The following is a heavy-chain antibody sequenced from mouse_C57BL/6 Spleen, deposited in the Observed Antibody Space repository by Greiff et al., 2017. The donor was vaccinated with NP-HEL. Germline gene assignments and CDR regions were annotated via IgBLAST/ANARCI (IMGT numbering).Heavy chain of an antibody. CDR1: GFTFTDYY. V-gene: IGHV7-3*01. D-gene: IGHD1-1*01. CDR3: ASSLAKSYAMDY. Sequence: EVQVVESGGGLVQPGGSLSLSCAASGFTFTDYYMSWVRQPPGKALEWLGFIRNKANGYTTEYSASVKGRFPIARDNYQSILYLQMNALRPEASATSYCASSLAKSYAMDYWGQGTSVTVSS. J-gene: IGHJ4*01. CDR2: IRNKANGYTT.